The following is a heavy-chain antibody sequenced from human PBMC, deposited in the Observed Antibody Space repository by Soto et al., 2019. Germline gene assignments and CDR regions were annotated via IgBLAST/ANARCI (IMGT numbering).Heavy chain of an antibody. Sequence: PGGSLRLSCAASGFTFTSYGMHWVRQAPGKGLEWMALILHDXSXXYYADSVKGRFTISRDNSKNTLYLQMNSLRAEDTAVYYCARSRDGYSFYFYYGMDGWGQGTTVTVSS. CDR1: GFTFTSYG. CDR2: ILHDXSXX. D-gene: IGHD4-4*01. V-gene: IGHV3-30*03. J-gene: IGHJ6*02. CDR3: ARSRDGYSFYFYYGMDG.